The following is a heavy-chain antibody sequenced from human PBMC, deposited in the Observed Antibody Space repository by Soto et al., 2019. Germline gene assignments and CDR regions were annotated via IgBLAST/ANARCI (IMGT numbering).Heavy chain of an antibody. CDR1: GFTFSSYG. CDR2: IWYDGSNE. CDR3: ARDRRGSGWYDYFDY. V-gene: IGHV3-33*01. J-gene: IGHJ4*02. Sequence: QVQLVESGGGVVQPGRSLRLSCAASGFTFSSYGMHWVRQAPGKGLEWVAVIWYDGSNENYADSAKGRFTISRDNSKNTLYLQMNSLRAEDTALYYCARDRRGSGWYDYFDYWGQGTLVTVSS. D-gene: IGHD6-19*01.